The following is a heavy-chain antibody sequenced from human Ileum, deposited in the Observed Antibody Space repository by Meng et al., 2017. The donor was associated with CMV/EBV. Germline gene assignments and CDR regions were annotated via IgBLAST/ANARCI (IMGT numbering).Heavy chain of an antibody. D-gene: IGHD2-15*01. CDR3: AGGGQGPVVY. J-gene: IGHJ4*01. CDR1: GSAMSNYY. Sequence: QVQWEDAVPGLVKPSETLSLTCTVSGSAMSNYYWSWIRQSPATGLEWIGYNYDMGATRYNPSLKSRVSFSIDMTKNQFSLILTSLTAADTAIYYCAGGGQGPVVYWGQGSLVTVSS. CDR2: NYDMGAT. V-gene: IGHV4-59*12.